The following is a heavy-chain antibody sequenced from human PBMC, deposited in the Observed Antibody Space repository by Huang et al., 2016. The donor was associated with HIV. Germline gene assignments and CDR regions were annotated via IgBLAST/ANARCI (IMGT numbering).Heavy chain of an antibody. Sequence: QVQLVESGGGVVQPGRSLRLSCAASEFTFSDYAMHWGLQAPAKGVEWWVVKSNDGKYKNHGDSLKGRFTITGDNSKNTLYLEMNSLRDEDTAVYFCAKEIAVPGSRWFDPWGQGTLVTVSS. V-gene: IGHV3-30*18. CDR1: EFTFSDYA. J-gene: IGHJ5*02. CDR3: AKEIAVPGSRWFDP. D-gene: IGHD6-13*01. CDR2: KSNDGKYK.